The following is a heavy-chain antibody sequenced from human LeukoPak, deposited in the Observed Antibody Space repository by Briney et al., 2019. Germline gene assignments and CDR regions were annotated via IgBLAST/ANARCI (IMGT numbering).Heavy chain of an antibody. J-gene: IGHJ4*02. Sequence: PGGSLRLSCEASGVTFSSYWMSWVRQAPGKGLEWVANINVDGSEKYYVESVKGRFTISRDNAKNSLYLQMDSVRAEDTAVYYCARDGPHYDFWSGPAYWGQGTLVTVSS. V-gene: IGHV3-7*05. D-gene: IGHD3-3*01. CDR3: ARDGPHYDFWSGPAY. CDR2: INVDGSEK. CDR1: GVTFSSYW.